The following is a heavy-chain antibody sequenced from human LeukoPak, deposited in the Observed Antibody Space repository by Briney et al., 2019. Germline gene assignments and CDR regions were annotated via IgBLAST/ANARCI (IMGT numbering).Heavy chain of an antibody. V-gene: IGHV1-8*01. Sequence: GASVKVSCKASGYTFTSYDINWARQATGQGLEWMGWMNPNSGNTGYAQKFQGRVTMTRNTSISTAYMELSSLRSEDTAVYYCARRRTTMGPHDAFDIWGQGTMVTVSS. J-gene: IGHJ3*02. CDR2: MNPNSGNT. CDR3: ARRRTTMGPHDAFDI. D-gene: IGHD4-4*01. CDR1: GYTFTSYD.